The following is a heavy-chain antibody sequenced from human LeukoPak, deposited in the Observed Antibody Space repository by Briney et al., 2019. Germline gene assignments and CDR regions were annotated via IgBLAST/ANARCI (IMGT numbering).Heavy chain of an antibody. J-gene: IGHJ4*02. V-gene: IGHV3-23*01. CDR1: GFTFNSYV. CDR3: AKGEMYSSRWYSDY. CDR2: ISGSGGTT. Sequence: GSLRLSCGASGFTFNSYVMSWVRQAPGKGLEWVSLISGSGGTTYYADSVKGRFTISRDNSKNTLYLQMNSLRAEDTAVYYCAKGEMYSSRWYSDYWGQGTLVTVSS. D-gene: IGHD6-13*01.